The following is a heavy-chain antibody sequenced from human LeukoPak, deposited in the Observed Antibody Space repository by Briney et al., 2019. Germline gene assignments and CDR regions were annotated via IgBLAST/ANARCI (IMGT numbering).Heavy chain of an antibody. J-gene: IGHJ5*02. CDR1: GFIFSDYY. V-gene: IGHV3-11*01. Sequence: GGSLRLSCAASGFIFSDYYMSWIRQAPGKGLEWIAYINRGGTNTHYADSVRGRFSISRDNAKNSLFLQMNSLSAEDTAIYYCARDGAGLDPWGQGVLVTVSS. CDR3: ARDGAGLDP. CDR2: INRGGTNT.